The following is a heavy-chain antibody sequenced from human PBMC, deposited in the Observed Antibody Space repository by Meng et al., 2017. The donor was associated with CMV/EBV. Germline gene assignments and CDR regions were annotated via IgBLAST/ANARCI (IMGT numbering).Heavy chain of an antibody. CDR1: GGSISSGDYY. CDR2: IYYSGST. J-gene: IGHJ4*02. D-gene: IGHD3-10*01. CDR3: AREAYGSGSYSGY. V-gene: IGHV4-30-4*08. Sequence: QARQSAAGPGLVKPSPTLAHTCTVSGGSISSGDYYWSWIRQPPGKGLEWIGYIYYSGSTYYNPSLKSRVTISVDTSKNQFSLKLSSVTAADTAVYYCAREAYGSGSYSGYWGQGTLVTVSS.